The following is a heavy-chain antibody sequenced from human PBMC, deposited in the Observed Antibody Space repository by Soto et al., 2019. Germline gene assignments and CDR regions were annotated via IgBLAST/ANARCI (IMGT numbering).Heavy chain of an antibody. CDR2: IIPIFGTA. V-gene: IGHV1-69*12. J-gene: IGHJ6*01. Sequence: QAQLVQSGAEVKKPGSSVKVSCKASGGTFSSYAINWVRQAPGQGLEWMGGIIPIFGTADYAQKFQGRVTITAAESTSTAYMELSSLRSEDTAVYYCASRITGSPNYYYGXXXXXXGXXVXXXS. CDR1: GGTFSSYA. D-gene: IGHD1-20*01. CDR3: ASRITGSPNYYYGXXX.